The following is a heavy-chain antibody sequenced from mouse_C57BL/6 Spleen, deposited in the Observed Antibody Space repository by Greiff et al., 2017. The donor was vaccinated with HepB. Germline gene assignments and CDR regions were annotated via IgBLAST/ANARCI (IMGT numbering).Heavy chain of an antibody. CDR1: GYTFTSYG. J-gene: IGHJ3*01. V-gene: IGHV1-81*01. D-gene: IGHD2-12*01. CDR3: ARGDSEEGFAY. Sequence: QVQLKESGAELARPGASVKLSCKASGYTFTSYGISWVKQRTGQGLEWIGEIYPRSGNTYYNEKFKGKATLTADKSSSTAYMELRSLTSEDSAVYFCARGDSEEGFAYWGQGTLVTVSA. CDR2: IYPRSGNT.